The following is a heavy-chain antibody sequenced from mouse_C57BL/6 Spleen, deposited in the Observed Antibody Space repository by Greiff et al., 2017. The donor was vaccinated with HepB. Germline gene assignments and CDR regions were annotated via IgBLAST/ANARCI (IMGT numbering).Heavy chain of an antibody. D-gene: IGHD2-4*01. Sequence: QVQLQQSGPELVKPGASVKISCKASGYAFSSSWMNWVKQRPGKGLEWIGRIYPGDGATNYNGKFKGKATLTADKSSSTAYMQLSSLTSEDSAVYFCARYAVYYDYDARVFDYWGQVTTLTVSS. CDR3: ARYAVYYDYDARVFDY. CDR1: GYAFSSSW. CDR2: IYPGDGAT. V-gene: IGHV1-82*01. J-gene: IGHJ2*01.